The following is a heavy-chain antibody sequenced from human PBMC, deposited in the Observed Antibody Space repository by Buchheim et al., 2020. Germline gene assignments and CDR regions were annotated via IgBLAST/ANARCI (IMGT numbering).Heavy chain of an antibody. D-gene: IGHD3-16*01. CDR3: NHVMWSPDYIDYHVMDV. V-gene: IGHV3-15*01. Sequence: EAQLVESGGGLVEAGGSLTLSCAGSPLTSNSWMSWVRQGPGKGLEWIGLIKRKGGGGTAHYAAAVKGRFTISKDDSKKTVYLQLSSLKTEDTAVYYCNHVMWSPDYIDYHVMDVWDQGTT. CDR2: IKRKGGGGTA. J-gene: IGHJ6*02. CDR1: PLTSNSW.